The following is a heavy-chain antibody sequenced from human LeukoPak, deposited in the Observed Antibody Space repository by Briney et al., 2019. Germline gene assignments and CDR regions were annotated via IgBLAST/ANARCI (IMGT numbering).Heavy chain of an antibody. J-gene: IGHJ5*02. D-gene: IGHD3-10*01. Sequence: SETLSLTCAVYGGSFSGYYWSWIRQPPGKGLEWIGEINHSGSTNYNPSLKSQVTISVDTSKNQFSLKLSSVTAADTAVYYCARGAVRGVFIYYNWFDPWGQGTLVTVSS. CDR2: INHSGST. V-gene: IGHV4-34*01. CDR3: ARGAVRGVFIYYNWFDP. CDR1: GGSFSGYY.